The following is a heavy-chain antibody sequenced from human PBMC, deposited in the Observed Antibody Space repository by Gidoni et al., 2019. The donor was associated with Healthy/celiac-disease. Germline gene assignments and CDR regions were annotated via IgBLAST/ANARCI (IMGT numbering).Heavy chain of an antibody. D-gene: IGHD6-19*01. CDR3: AKDHGRGWSSVYYYGMDV. Sequence: EVQLVESGGGWVQPGGSLSPSCAASGFTFRTSARSWVRRATGKGLEWVSTISGSGGSTYYADSVKGRLTISRDNSRNTLYLQMNSLRAEDTAVYYCAKDHGRGWSSVYYYGMDVWGQGTTVTVS. CDR2: ISGSGGST. J-gene: IGHJ6*02. V-gene: IGHV3-23*04. CDR1: GFTFRTSA.